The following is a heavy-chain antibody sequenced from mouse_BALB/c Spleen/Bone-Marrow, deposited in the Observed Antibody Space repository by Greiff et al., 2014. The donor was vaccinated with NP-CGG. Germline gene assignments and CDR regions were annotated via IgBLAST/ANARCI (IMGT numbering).Heavy chain of an antibody. D-gene: IGHD1-1*01. J-gene: IGHJ2*01. CDR3: ANYYGSSTY. Sequence: QVQLQQSGSVLVRPGASVKLSCKASGYTFTSSWMHWAKQRPGQGLEWLGEIHPNSGNTNYNEKFKGKATLTVDTSSSTAYVDLSSLTSEDSAVYYCANYYGSSTYWGQGTTLTVSS. CDR2: IHPNSGNT. V-gene: IGHV1S130*01. CDR1: GYTFTSSW.